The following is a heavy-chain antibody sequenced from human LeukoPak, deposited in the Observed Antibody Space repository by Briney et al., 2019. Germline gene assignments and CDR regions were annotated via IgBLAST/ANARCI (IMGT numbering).Heavy chain of an antibody. CDR3: TTELSYYDFWSGSTLIGNYFDY. J-gene: IGHJ4*02. V-gene: IGHV3-15*01. CDR1: GGSISSAC. D-gene: IGHD3-3*01. Sequence: NPSETLSLSCSVSGGSISSACWSWVRQAPGKGLEWVGRIKSKTDGGTTDYAAPVKGRFTISRDDSKNTLYLQMNSLKTEGTAVYYCTTELSYYDFWSGSTLIGNYFDYWGQGTLVTVSS. CDR2: IKSKTDGGTT.